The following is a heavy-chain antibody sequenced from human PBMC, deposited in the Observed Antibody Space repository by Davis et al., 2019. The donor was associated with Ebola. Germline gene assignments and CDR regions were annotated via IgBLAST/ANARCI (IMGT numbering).Heavy chain of an antibody. J-gene: IGHJ4*02. CDR3: ATGWNFDY. CDR2: IYYSGST. CDR1: GGSISSYY. D-gene: IGHD6-19*01. Sequence: MPSETLSLTCTVSGGSISSYYWSWIRQPPGKGLEWIGYIYYSGSTYYNPSLKSRVTISVDTSKNQFSLKLSSVTAADTAVYYCATGWNFDYWGQGTLVTVSS. V-gene: IGHV4-59*01.